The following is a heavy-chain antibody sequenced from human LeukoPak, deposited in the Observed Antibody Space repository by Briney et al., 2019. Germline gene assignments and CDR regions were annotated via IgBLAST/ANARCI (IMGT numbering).Heavy chain of an antibody. D-gene: IGHD3-22*01. CDR1: GGTFSSYA. V-gene: IGHV1-69*04. CDR3: ARGGYAYYFDY. Sequence: ASVKVSCKASGGTFSSYAISWVRQAPGQGLEWMGRIIPILGIANYAQKFQGRVTITADKSTSTAYMELSSLRSEDTAVYYCARGGYAYYFDYWGQGTLVTVSS. J-gene: IGHJ4*02. CDR2: IIPILGIA.